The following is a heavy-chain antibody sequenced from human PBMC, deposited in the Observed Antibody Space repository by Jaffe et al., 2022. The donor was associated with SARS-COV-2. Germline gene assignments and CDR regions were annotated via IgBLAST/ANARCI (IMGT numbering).Heavy chain of an antibody. Sequence: QVQLVESGGGVVQPGRSLRLSCAASGFTFSSYGMHWVRQAPGKGLEWVAVIWYDGSNKYYADSVKGRFTISRDNSKNTLYLQMNSLRAEDTAVYYCARGMVYGGAFDPWGQGTLVTVSS. V-gene: IGHV3-33*01. D-gene: IGHD2-8*01. J-gene: IGHJ5*02. CDR3: ARGMVYGGAFDP. CDR2: IWYDGSNK. CDR1: GFTFSSYG.